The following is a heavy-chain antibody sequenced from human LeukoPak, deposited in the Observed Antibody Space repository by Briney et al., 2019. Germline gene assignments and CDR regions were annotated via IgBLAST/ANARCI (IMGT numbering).Heavy chain of an antibody. J-gene: IGHJ4*02. Sequence: SETLSLTCTVSGGSISSYYWSWIRQPPGKGLEWIGYIYYSGSTNYNPYLKSRVTISVDTSKNQFSLKLSSVTAADTAVYYCARAKLLRFDYWGQGTLVTVSS. CDR1: GGSISSYY. CDR2: IYYSGST. V-gene: IGHV4-59*01. CDR3: ARAKLLRFDY. D-gene: IGHD1-26*01.